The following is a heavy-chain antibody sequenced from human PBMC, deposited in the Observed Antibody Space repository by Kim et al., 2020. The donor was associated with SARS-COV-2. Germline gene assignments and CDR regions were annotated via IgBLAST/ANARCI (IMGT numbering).Heavy chain of an antibody. V-gene: IGHV4-31*03. J-gene: IGHJ4*02. CDR1: GGSISSGGYY. CDR2: IYYSGST. Sequence: SETLSLTCTVSGGSISSGGYYWSWIRQHPGKGLEWIGYIYYSGSTYYNPSLKSRVTISVDTSKNQFSLKLSSVTAADTAVYYCARDGGGSWQDFDYWGQGTLVTVSS. CDR3: ARDGGGSWQDFDY. D-gene: IGHD2-15*01.